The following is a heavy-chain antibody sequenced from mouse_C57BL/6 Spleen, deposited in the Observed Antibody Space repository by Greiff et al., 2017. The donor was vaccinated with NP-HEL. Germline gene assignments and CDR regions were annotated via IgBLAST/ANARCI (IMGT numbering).Heavy chain of an antibody. CDR2: ISDGGSYT. Sequence: EVKLVESGGGLVKPGGSLKLSCAASGFTFSSYAMSWVRQTPEKRLEWVATISDGGSYTYYPDNVKGRFTISRDNAKNNLYLQMSHLKSEDTAMYYCARKDGNLDYWGQGTTLTVSS. V-gene: IGHV5-4*03. CDR1: GFTFSSYA. D-gene: IGHD2-1*01. J-gene: IGHJ2*01. CDR3: ARKDGNLDY.